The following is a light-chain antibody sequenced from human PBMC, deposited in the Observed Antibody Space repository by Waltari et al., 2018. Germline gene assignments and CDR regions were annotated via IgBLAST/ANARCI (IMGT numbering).Light chain of an antibody. Sequence: SYVLTQPPSVSVAPGQTARITCGGNSIGRKSVHWYQQKTGQAPVLVVYGETDRPPGIPERFSGSNSEDTATLAISSVEAGDEADYYCQVWDSSSAHYVFGSGTKVSVL. CDR2: GET. CDR3: QVWDSSSAHYV. V-gene: IGLV3-21*02. J-gene: IGLJ1*01. CDR1: SIGRKS.